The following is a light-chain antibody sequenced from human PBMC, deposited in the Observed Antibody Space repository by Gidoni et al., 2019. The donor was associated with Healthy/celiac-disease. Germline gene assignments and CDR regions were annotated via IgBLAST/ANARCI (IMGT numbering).Light chain of an antibody. CDR3: MQALQTPPGET. CDR2: LGS. J-gene: IGKJ1*01. CDR1: QSLLHSNGYNY. V-gene: IGKV2-28*01. Sequence: DIVMTQSPLSLPVTPGEPASISCRSSQSLLHSNGYNYLDWYLQKPGQSPQLLIYLGSNRASGVPDRFSGSGSGTDFTLKISRVEAEDVGVYYCMQALQTPPGETFGQGTKVEIK.